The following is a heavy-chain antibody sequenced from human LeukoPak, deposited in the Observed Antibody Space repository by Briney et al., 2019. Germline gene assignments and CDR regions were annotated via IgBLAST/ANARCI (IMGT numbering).Heavy chain of an antibody. CDR3: ARQRGVIVVVPAALKTYSRWFDP. CDR2: INHSGST. D-gene: IGHD2-2*01. CDR1: GGSFSGYY. J-gene: IGHJ5*02. V-gene: IGHV4-34*01. Sequence: SETLSLTCAVYGGSFSGYYWSWIRQPPGKGLEXXXEINHSGSTNYNPSLKSRVTISVDTSKNQFSLKLSSVTAADTAVYYCARQRGVIVVVPAALKTYSRWFDPWGQGTLVTVSS.